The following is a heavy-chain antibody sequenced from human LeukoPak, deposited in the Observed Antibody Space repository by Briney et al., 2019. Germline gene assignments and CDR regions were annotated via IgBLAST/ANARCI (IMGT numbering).Heavy chain of an antibody. CDR2: ISGDGGGT. V-gene: IGHV3-23*01. CDR1: GFTFSSYG. D-gene: IGHD3-10*01. J-gene: IGHJ5*02. Sequence: GGTLRLSCAASGFTFSSYGMSWVRQAPGKGLEWVSAISGDGGGTYYADSVKGRFTISRDISKNTLFLQMNSLRAADTAVYYCARDTPDPIFTINNWFDPWGQGTLVTVSS. CDR3: ARDTPDPIFTINNWFDP.